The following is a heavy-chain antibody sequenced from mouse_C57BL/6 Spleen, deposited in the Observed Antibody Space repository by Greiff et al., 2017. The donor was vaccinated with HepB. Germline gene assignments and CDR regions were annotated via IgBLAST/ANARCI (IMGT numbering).Heavy chain of an antibody. CDR3: ARSTAQATRFAY. Sequence: VKLQQPGAELVRPGTSVKLSCKASGYTFTSYWMHWVKQRPGQGLEWIGVIDPSDSYTNYNQKFKGKATLTVDTSSSTAYMQLSSLTSEDSAVYYCARSTAQATRFAYWGQGTLVTVSA. V-gene: IGHV1-59*01. CDR1: GYTFTSYW. CDR2: IDPSDSYT. D-gene: IGHD3-2*02. J-gene: IGHJ3*01.